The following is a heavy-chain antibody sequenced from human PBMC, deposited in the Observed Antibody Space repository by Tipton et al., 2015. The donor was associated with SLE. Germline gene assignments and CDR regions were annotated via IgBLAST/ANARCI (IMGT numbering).Heavy chain of an antibody. CDR3: AREYGGNEASGAFDI. CDR1: GFTVSSNY. D-gene: IGHD4-23*01. V-gene: IGHV3-53*04. CDR2: IYSGGST. J-gene: IGHJ3*02. Sequence: GSLRLSCAASGFTVSSNYMSWVRQAPGKGLEWVSVIYSGGSTYYADSVKGRFTISRHNSKNTRYLQMNSLRAEDTAVYYCAREYGGNEASGAFDIWGQGTMVTVSS.